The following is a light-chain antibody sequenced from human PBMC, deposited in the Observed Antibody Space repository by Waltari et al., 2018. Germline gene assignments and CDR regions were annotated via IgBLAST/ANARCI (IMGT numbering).Light chain of an antibody. J-gene: IGKJ1*01. CDR2: WAS. CDR3: QQYYSTPQT. CDR1: QTILYTSNNKSY. V-gene: IGKV4-1*01. Sequence: DVVMTQSPDSLPVSLGERGSINCKSSQTILYTSNNKSYLAWYQQKPGRPPKLLIYWASTRETGVPDRFRGSESGTDFTLTISSLQAEDVAVYYCQQYYSTPQTFGQGTKVEIK.